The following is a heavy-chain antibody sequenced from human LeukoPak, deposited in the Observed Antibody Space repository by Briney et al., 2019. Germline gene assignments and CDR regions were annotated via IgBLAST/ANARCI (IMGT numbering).Heavy chain of an antibody. D-gene: IGHD6-13*01. Sequence: GASVKISCKASGYTFTGYYMHWVRQAPGQGLEWMGWMNPNSGNTGYAQKFQGRVIITRNTSISTAYMELSSLRSEDTAVYYCARTPRRGSSWYADDYWGQGTLVTVSS. CDR1: GYTFTGYY. J-gene: IGHJ4*02. V-gene: IGHV1-8*03. CDR3: ARTPRRGSSWYADDY. CDR2: MNPNSGNT.